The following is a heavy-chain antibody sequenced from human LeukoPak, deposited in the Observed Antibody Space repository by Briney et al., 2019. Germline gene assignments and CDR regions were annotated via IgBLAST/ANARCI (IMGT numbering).Heavy chain of an antibody. V-gene: IGHV4-4*02. D-gene: IGHD5-18*01. CDR1: GGSISSSNW. CDR3: ARVSRDTAMVSGFYHYYYGMDV. J-gene: IGHJ6*02. CDR2: IYHSGST. Sequence: KPSETLSLTCAVSGGSISSSNWWSWVRQPLGKGLEWIGEIYHSGSTNYNPSLKSRVTISVDKSKNQFSLKLSSVTAADTAVYYCARVSRDTAMVSGFYHYYYGMDVWGQGTTVTVSS.